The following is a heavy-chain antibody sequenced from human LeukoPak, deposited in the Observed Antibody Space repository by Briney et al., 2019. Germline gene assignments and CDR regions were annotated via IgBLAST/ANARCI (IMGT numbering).Heavy chain of an antibody. Sequence: SETLSLTCSVSGGSIGTNYWSWIRQVPGKGLEWIGYSSYSGSSDYNPSLKSRVTISVDTSKTQFSLYLNSVTAADTAVYYCARSDTHHIHSSSWHFDYWGQGTLVTVSS. D-gene: IGHD6-13*01. CDR1: GGSIGTNY. V-gene: IGHV4-59*01. CDR3: ARSDTHHIHSSSWHFDY. J-gene: IGHJ4*02. CDR2: SSYSGSS.